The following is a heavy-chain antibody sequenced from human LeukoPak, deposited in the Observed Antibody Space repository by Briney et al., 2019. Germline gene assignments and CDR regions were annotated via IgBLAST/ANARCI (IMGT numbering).Heavy chain of an antibody. D-gene: IGHD6-13*01. Sequence: GGSLRLSCAASGFTFSSYSMLWVRQAPGKGLEWVSYISSSSSTIYYADSVKGRFTISRDNAKNSLYLQMNTLRAEDTAVYYCASQLGDASDIWGQGTMVTVSS. J-gene: IGHJ3*02. CDR2: ISSSSSTI. CDR1: GFTFSSYS. V-gene: IGHV3-48*01. CDR3: ASQLGDASDI.